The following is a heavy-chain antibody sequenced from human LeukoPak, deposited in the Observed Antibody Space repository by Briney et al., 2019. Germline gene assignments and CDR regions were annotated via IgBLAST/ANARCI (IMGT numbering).Heavy chain of an antibody. D-gene: IGHD2-15*01. Sequence: PGGSLRLSCAASGFTFSSYSMNWVRQAPGKGLEWVSSISSSSSYIYYADSVKGRFTISRDNAKNSLYLQMNSLRAEDTAVYYCARVMGCSGGSCYSPYYVDYWGQGTLVTVSS. J-gene: IGHJ4*02. V-gene: IGHV3-21*01. CDR3: ARVMGCSGGSCYSPYYVDY. CDR2: ISSSSSYI. CDR1: GFTFSSYS.